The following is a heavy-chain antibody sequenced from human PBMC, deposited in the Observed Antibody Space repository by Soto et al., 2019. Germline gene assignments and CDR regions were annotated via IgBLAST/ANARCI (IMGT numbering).Heavy chain of an antibody. CDR3: AVDIVGVVAATRYGSYYYGMDV. D-gene: IGHD2-15*01. CDR2: IIPIFGTA. CDR1: GGTFSSYA. V-gene: IGHV1-69*06. J-gene: IGHJ6*02. Sequence: QVQLVQSGAEVKKPGSSVKVSCKASGGTFSSYAISWVRQAPGQGLEWMGGIIPIFGTANYAQKFQGRVTITADKSTSTADMELSSLRSEDTAVYYCAVDIVGVVAATRYGSYYYGMDVWGLGTTVTVSS.